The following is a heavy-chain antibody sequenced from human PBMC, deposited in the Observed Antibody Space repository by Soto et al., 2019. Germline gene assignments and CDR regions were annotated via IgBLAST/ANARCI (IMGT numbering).Heavy chain of an antibody. V-gene: IGHV4-39*01. Sequence: SDTLSLTSTVSGSSISSSRYYRGWSRQPPEKGLEWIGSIYYSGSTYYNPSLKSRVTISVDTSKNQFSLKLSSVTAADTAVYYCARHASSYYYGSGRVPGVYYMDVWGKGTTVT. CDR1: GSSISSSRYY. CDR2: IYYSGST. D-gene: IGHD3-10*01. J-gene: IGHJ6*03. CDR3: ARHASSYYYGSGRVPGVYYMDV.